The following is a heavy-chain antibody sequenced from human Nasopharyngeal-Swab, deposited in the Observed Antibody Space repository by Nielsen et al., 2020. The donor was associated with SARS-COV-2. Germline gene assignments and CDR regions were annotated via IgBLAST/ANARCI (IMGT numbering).Heavy chain of an antibody. J-gene: IGHJ4*02. D-gene: IGHD5-18*01. CDR3: AKGGGYSYGYEGGYFDY. V-gene: IGHV3-23*01. Sequence: GGSLRLSCAASGFTFRSYAISWVRQAPGKGLEWVSVISGSDHTTYYADSVKGRFTISRDNSKNTLYLQMNSLRAEDTAVYYCAKGGGYSYGYEGGYFDYWGQGTLVTVSS. CDR1: GFTFRSYA. CDR2: ISGSDHTT.